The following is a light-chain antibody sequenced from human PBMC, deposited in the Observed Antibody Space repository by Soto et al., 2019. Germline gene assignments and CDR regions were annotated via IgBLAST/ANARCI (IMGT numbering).Light chain of an antibody. V-gene: IGKV3-15*01. CDR3: QHYNNRPLT. J-gene: IGKJ4*01. CDR2: GAS. CDR1: QSVGSN. Sequence: EIVMTQSPATLSVSPGERDTLSCRAGQSVGSNLAWYQQKPGQAPRLLIYGASSRATGIPARFSGSGSGTEFTLTISSLQSEDSAVYYCQHYNNRPLTFGGGTKVDIK.